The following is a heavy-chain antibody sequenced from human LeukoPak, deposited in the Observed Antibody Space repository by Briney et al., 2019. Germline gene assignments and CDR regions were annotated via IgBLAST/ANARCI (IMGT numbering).Heavy chain of an antibody. J-gene: IGHJ4*02. CDR2: ISGSSSYI. D-gene: IGHD2-2*01. CDR3: ARDCSSTTCNLN. Sequence: GGSLRLSCVVSGFTFSDYSMIWVRQAPGKGLEWVSSISGSSSYIYYAESVKGRFTISRDNAKNSLYLQMSSLRAEDTAVYYCARDCSSTTCNLNWGQGTLVTVSS. CDR1: GFTFSDYS. V-gene: IGHV3-21*01.